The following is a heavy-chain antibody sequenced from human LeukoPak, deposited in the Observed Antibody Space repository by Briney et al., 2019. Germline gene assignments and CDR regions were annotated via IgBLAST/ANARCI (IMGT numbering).Heavy chain of an antibody. CDR1: GYTFTGYY. D-gene: IGHD2-2*01. V-gene: IGHV1-2*02. CDR2: INPNSGGT. Sequence: ASVKVSCKASGYTFTGYYMHWVRQAPGQGLEWMGWINPNSGGTNYAQKFQGRVTMTRDTSISTAYMELSRLRSDDTAVYYCARDWYCSSTSCHHPGAFDIWGQGTMVTVSS. CDR3: ARDWYCSSTSCHHPGAFDI. J-gene: IGHJ3*02.